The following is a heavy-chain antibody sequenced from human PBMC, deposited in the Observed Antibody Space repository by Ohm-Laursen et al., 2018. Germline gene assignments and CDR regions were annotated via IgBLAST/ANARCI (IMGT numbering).Heavy chain of an antibody. CDR2: IYYSGST. CDR1: GGSISSYY. D-gene: IGHD6-19*01. Sequence: SDTLSLTCSVSGGSISSYYWTWIRQPPGKGLEWIGYIYYSGSTNYNPSLKSRVTMSVDTSKNQFSLKLNSVTAADTAVYYCARDGSGWYSHWGQGTLVTVSS. J-gene: IGHJ4*02. V-gene: IGHV4-59*12. CDR3: ARDGSGWYSH.